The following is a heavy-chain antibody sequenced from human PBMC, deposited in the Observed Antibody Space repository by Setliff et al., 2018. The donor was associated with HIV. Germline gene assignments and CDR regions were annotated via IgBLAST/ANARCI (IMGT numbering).Heavy chain of an antibody. CDR3: AREVDVVTTSDAFDI. V-gene: IGHV4-39*02. Sequence: PSETLSLTCTVSGDSISRRIYYWGWIRQPPGKGLEWIGNFYYSGSSHYNPSLKSRVTISVDTSKNQFSLKLISVTAADTAVYYCAREVDVVTTSDAFDIWGQGTMVTVSS. CDR1: GDSISRRIYY. CDR2: FYYSGSS. J-gene: IGHJ3*02. D-gene: IGHD2-21*02.